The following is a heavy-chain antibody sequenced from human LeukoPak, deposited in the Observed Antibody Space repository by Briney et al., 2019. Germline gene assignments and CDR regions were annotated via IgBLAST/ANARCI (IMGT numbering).Heavy chain of an antibody. V-gene: IGHV3-7*01. J-gene: IGHJ4*02. CDR2: IKQDGSEK. CDR1: GFTFSSYW. D-gene: IGHD3-10*01. CDR3: ARAAMVRGVIPDY. Sequence: GGSLRLSCAASGFTFSSYWMSWVRQAPGKGLEWVANIKQDGSEKYYVDSVKGRFTISRDNAKNSLYLQMNSLRAEDTAVYYCARAAMVRGVIPDYWGQGTLVTVSS.